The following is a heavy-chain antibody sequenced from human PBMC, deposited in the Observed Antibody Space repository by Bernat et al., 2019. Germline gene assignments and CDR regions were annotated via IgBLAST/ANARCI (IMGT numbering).Heavy chain of an antibody. Sequence: EVQLLESGGGLVQPGGSLRLSCAASGFIFNNYVMGWVRQAPGKGLEWVSDFNVSGGNTYYADSVKGRFTISRDNSRNTLFLQMNSMRVGETAECYCVKRARDTSGPYDYWGQGTLVTVSS. V-gene: IGHV3-23*01. D-gene: IGHD6-25*01. CDR1: GFIFNNYV. CDR2: FNVSGGNT. CDR3: VKRARDTSGPYDY. J-gene: IGHJ4*02.